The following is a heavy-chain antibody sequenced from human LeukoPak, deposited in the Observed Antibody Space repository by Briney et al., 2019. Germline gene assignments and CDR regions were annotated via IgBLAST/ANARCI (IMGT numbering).Heavy chain of an antibody. CDR2: IDNSGYT. CDR3: ARHVGLTMVRVRWFDP. CDR1: GGSISSSNYY. J-gene: IGHJ5*02. V-gene: IGHV4-39*01. Sequence: SETLSLTCTVSGGSISSSNYYWGWIRQPPGQGLEWIGSIDNSGYTYKNPSVESRVTISVDRSRKQFSLKLSSVTAADTAVYYCARHVGLTMVRVRWFDPWGQGTLVTVSS. D-gene: IGHD3-10*01.